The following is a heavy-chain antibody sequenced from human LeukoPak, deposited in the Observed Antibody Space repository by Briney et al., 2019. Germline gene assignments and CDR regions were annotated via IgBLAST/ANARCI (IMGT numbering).Heavy chain of an antibody. D-gene: IGHD6-13*01. Sequence: GGSLRLSCAAPGFTFSSYAMHWVRQAPGKGLEWVAVISYDGSNKYYADSVKGRFTISRDNSKNTLYLQMNSQRAEDTAVYYCARAQMPIAAAGSDYWGQGTLVTVSS. V-gene: IGHV3-30-3*01. J-gene: IGHJ4*02. CDR2: ISYDGSNK. CDR1: GFTFSSYA. CDR3: ARAQMPIAAAGSDY.